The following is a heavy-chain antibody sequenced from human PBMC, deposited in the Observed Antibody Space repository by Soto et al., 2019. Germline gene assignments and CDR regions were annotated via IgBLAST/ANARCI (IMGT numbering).Heavy chain of an antibody. D-gene: IGHD2-21*01. J-gene: IGHJ3*02. CDR2: IIPIFGTA. V-gene: IGHV1-69*06. CDR1: GGTFGSCA. Sequence: SVTVSCKASGGTFGSCAISWVRQAPGQGLEWMGGIIPIFGTANYAQKFKGRVTITADKSTRTAYMELSSLRSEDTAVYYCASSLGIALSAFDIWGQRTMVTVSS. CDR3: ASSLGIALSAFDI.